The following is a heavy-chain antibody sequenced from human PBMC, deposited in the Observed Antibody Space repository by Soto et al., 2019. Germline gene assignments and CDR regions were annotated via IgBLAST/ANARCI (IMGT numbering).Heavy chain of an antibody. V-gene: IGHV3-21*01. CDR3: ARVSWFGDYYYYYMDV. Sequence: GGSLRLSCAASGFTFSSYSMNWVRQAPGKGLEWVSSISSSSSYIYYADSVKGRFTISRDNAKNSLYLQMNSLRAEDTAVYYCARVSWFGDYYYYYMDVWGKGTTVTVSS. J-gene: IGHJ6*03. CDR1: GFTFSSYS. CDR2: ISSSSSYI. D-gene: IGHD3-10*01.